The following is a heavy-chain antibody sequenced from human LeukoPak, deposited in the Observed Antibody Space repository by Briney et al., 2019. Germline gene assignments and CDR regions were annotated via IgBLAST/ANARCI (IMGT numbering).Heavy chain of an antibody. Sequence: SEALSLTYTVSGGSISSYYWSWIRQPPGKGLEWIGYIYTSGSTNYNPSLKSRVTISVDTSKNQFSLKLSSVTAADTAVYYCARRVALTIFGPPTWYYMDVWGKGTTVTVSS. CDR2: IYTSGST. CDR1: GGSISSYY. D-gene: IGHD3-3*01. CDR3: ARRVALTIFGPPTWYYMDV. J-gene: IGHJ6*03. V-gene: IGHV4-4*09.